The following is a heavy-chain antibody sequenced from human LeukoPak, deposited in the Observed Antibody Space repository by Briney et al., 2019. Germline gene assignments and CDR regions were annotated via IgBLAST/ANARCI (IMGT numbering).Heavy chain of an antibody. Sequence: ASLKVSCKASGYTFTSYYMHWVRQAPGQGLEWMGIINPSGGSTSYAQKFQGRVTMTRDTSTSTVYMELSSRRSGDTAVYYCARTLWFGELVFDWGQGNLVTVFS. J-gene: IGHJ4*02. V-gene: IGHV1-46*03. CDR1: GYTFTSYY. CDR2: INPSGGST. D-gene: IGHD3-10*01. CDR3: ARTLWFGELVFD.